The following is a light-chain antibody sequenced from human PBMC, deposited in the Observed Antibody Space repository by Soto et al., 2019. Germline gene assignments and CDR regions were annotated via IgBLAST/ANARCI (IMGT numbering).Light chain of an antibody. V-gene: IGKV3-20*01. Sequence: EIVLTQSPGTLSLSPGERATLSCRASQSVSSSYLAWYQQKHGQAPRLLIYGASSRATGIPDRFSGTGSGTDFTLTISRLEPEDFAVYYCQQYVSSSWTFGQGTKVDIK. J-gene: IGKJ1*01. CDR2: GAS. CDR1: QSVSSSY. CDR3: QQYVSSSWT.